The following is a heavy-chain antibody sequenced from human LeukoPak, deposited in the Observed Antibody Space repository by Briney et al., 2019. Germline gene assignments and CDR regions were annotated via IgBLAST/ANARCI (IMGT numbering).Heavy chain of an antibody. D-gene: IGHD6-19*01. CDR3: ATTPPAVAGGYYYYYGMDV. CDR2: INAGNGNT. V-gene: IGHV1-3*01. J-gene: IGHJ6*02. Sequence: ASVKVSCKASGYTFTSYAMHWVRQAPGQRLEWMGWINAGNGNTKYSQKFQGRVTITRDTSASTAYMELSSLRSEDTAVYYCATTPPAVAGGYYYYYGMDVWGQGTTVTVSS. CDR1: GYTFTSYA.